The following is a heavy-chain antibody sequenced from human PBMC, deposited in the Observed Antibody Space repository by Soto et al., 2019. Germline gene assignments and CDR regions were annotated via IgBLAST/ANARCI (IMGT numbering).Heavy chain of an antibody. V-gene: IGHV4-31*03. J-gene: IGHJ5*02. D-gene: IGHD3-10*01. CDR1: GGSISSGGYY. CDR2: IYYSGST. Sequence: SETLSLTCTVSGGSISSGGYYWSWIRQHPGKGLEWIGYIYYSGSTYYNPSLKSRVTISVDTSKNQFSLKLSSVTAADTAVYYCARGGVILWFGEFTQLNWFDPWGQGTLVTVSS. CDR3: ARGGVILWFGEFTQLNWFDP.